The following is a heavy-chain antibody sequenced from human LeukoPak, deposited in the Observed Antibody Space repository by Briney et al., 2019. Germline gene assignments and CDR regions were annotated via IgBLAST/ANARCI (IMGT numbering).Heavy chain of an antibody. D-gene: IGHD3-22*01. CDR1: GGSISSYY. CDR3: ARLWDYYDSSGYSGLFDY. V-gene: IGHV4-59*08. Sequence: PSETLSLTCTVSGGSISSYYWSWIRQPPGKGLKWIGYIYYSGSTNYNPSLKSRVTISVDTSKNQFSLKLSSVTAADTAVYYCARLWDYYDSSGYSGLFDYWGQGTLVTVSS. CDR2: IYYSGST. J-gene: IGHJ4*02.